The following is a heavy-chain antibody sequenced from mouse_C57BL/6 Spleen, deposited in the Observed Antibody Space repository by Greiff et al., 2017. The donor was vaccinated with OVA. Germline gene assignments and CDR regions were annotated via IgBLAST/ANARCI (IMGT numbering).Heavy chain of an antibody. D-gene: IGHD1-1*01. CDR3: ARGHYGGSSL. V-gene: IGHV1-64*01. CDR1: GYTFTSYW. J-gene: IGHJ4*01. Sequence: QVQLKESGAELVKPGASVKLSCKASGYTFTSYWMHWVKQRPGQGLEWIGMIHPNSGSTNYNEKFKSKATLTVDKSSSTAYMQLSSLTSEDSAVYYCARGHYGGSSLWGQGTSVTVSS. CDR2: IHPNSGST.